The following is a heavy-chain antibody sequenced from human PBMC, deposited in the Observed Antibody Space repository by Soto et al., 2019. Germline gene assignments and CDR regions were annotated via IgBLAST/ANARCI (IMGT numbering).Heavy chain of an antibody. Sequence: ASVKVSCKTSGYTFTSYYMHWVRQAPGQGLEWMGIINPSGGSTSYAQKFQGRVTMTRDTSTSTVYMELSSLRSEDTAVYYCARGVYYYDSSAPLDYWGQGTLVTVSS. CDR2: INPSGGST. CDR1: GYTFTSYY. J-gene: IGHJ4*02. D-gene: IGHD3-22*01. CDR3: ARGVYYYDSSAPLDY. V-gene: IGHV1-46*01.